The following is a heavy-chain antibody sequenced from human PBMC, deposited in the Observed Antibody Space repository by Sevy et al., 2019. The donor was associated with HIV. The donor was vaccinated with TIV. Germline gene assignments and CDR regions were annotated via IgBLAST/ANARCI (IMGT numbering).Heavy chain of an antibody. CDR3: ARRLGAVDDASDI. V-gene: IGHV3-53*01. J-gene: IGHJ3*02. Sequence: GGSLRLSCAASGFGVSRSAMNWVRQAPGKGLEWVSAIYSAGTPYYADSVKGRFTISRDNSKNTLYVQMNSLSPEDTAVYYCARRLGAVDDASDIWGQGTMVTVSS. CDR2: IYSAGTP. D-gene: IGHD1-26*01. CDR1: GFGVSRSA.